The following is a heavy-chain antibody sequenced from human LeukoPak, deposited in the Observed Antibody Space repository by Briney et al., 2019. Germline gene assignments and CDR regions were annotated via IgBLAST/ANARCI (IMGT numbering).Heavy chain of an antibody. J-gene: IGHJ4*02. CDR2: IKHNSGGT. D-gene: IGHD1-7*01. CDR1: GYTFTAYY. CDR3: ARVEGSAATRGD. V-gene: IGHV1-2*02. Sequence: ASVKLSFKASGYTFTAYYVHWVRQAPGQGLEWMGLIKHNSGGTIYAQMFQGRVTMTRDTSISTAYMELSRLTSDDTAVYYCARVEGSAATRGDWGQGTLVTVSS.